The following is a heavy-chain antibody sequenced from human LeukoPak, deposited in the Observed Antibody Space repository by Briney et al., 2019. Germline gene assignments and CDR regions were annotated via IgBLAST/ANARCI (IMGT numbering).Heavy chain of an antibody. J-gene: IGHJ4*02. CDR3: ARQARWFGNGFDY. D-gene: IGHD3-10*01. CDR2: INHSGST. Sequence: SETLSLTCAVYGGSFSGYYWSWIRQPPGKGLEWIGEINHSGSTNYNPSLKSRVTISVDTSKNQFSLKLSSVTAADTAVYYCARQARWFGNGFDYWGQGTLVTVSS. V-gene: IGHV4-34*01. CDR1: GGSFSGYY.